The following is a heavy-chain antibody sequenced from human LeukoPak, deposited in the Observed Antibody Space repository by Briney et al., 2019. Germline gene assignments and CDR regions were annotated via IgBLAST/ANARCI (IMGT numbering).Heavy chain of an antibody. J-gene: IGHJ4*02. D-gene: IGHD2-2*01. CDR3: ARDSTSSTSWHFDY. CDR1: GYTFTGYY. Sequence: ASVKASCKASGYTFTGYYMHWVRQAPGQGLEWMGWINPNSGGTNYPQKFQGRVTMTRDPSISTAYMELSRLRSDDTGVYYCARDSTSSTSWHFDYWGQGTLVTVSS. V-gene: IGHV1-2*02. CDR2: INPNSGGT.